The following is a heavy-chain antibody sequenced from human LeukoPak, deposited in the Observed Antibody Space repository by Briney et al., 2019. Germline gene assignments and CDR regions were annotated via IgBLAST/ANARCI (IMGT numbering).Heavy chain of an antibody. D-gene: IGHD2-2*01. CDR1: GFAFRDYT. CDR3: AREVLIVVEPAANTIDY. CDR2: ISKSGTYI. V-gene: IGHV3-21*01. Sequence: PGGSLRLSCATSGFAFRDYTMNWVRQAPGKGLEWVSAISKSGTYIKYADSVKGRFTVSRDNAKNSLFLQMNSLRVEDTAVYFCAREVLIVVEPAANTIDYWGQGTRVTVSS. J-gene: IGHJ4*02.